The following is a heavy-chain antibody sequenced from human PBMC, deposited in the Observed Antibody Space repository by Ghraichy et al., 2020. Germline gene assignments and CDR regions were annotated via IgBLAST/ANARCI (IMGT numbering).Heavy chain of an antibody. CDR2: TKPDESEN. Sequence: GGSLRLSCAASGFTFSSYWMSWVRQAPGKGLEWVANTKPDESENYYVGSVKGRFTISRDNANNSLYLQMNSLRAEDTAVYYCARGDYFDSSGYFADAFDIWGQGTMVTVSS. CDR3: ARGDYFDSSGYFADAFDI. CDR1: GFTFSSYW. D-gene: IGHD3-22*01. V-gene: IGHV3-7*01. J-gene: IGHJ3*02.